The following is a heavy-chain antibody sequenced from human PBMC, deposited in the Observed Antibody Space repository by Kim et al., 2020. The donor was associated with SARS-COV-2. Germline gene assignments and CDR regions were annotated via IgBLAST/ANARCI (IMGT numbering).Heavy chain of an antibody. CDR2: IYYSGST. CDR3: ARRIHFDIVVVPAAEGMDV. Sequence: SETLSLTCTVSGGSISSSSYYWGWIRQPPGKGLEWIGSIYYSGSTYYNPSLKSRVTISVYTSKNQFSLKLSSVTAADTAVYYCARRIHFDIVVVPAAEGMDVWGQGTTVTVSS. D-gene: IGHD2-2*01. J-gene: IGHJ6*02. CDR1: GGSISSSSYY. V-gene: IGHV4-39*01.